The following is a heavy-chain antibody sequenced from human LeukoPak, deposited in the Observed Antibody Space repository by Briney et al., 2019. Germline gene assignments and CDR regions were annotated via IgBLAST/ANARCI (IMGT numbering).Heavy chain of an antibody. CDR3: ASTGSSWYSGSFDY. J-gene: IGHJ4*02. CDR2: INPNSGGT. Sequence: ASVKVSCKASGYTFTGYYMHWVRQAPGQGLEWMGWINPNSGGTNYAQKFQGRVTVTRDTSISTAYMELSRLRSDDTAVYYCASTGSSWYSGSFDYWGQGTLVTVSS. CDR1: GYTFTGYY. V-gene: IGHV1-2*02. D-gene: IGHD6-13*01.